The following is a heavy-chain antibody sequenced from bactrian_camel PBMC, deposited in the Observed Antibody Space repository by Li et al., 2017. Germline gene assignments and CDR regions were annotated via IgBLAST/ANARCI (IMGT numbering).Heavy chain of an antibody. Sequence: HVQLVESGGGSVQAGGSLRPSCTASGYTYSIYYMGWFRQVPGKEREGVAAVFTNHGGATYYADSVKGRFTISKDNTKATLYLQMSNLQPEDTGIYYCAAARRTCTWSDLMAANFPYWGQGTQVTVS. J-gene: IGHJ4*01. V-gene: IGHV3-3*01. D-gene: IGHD1*01. CDR2: VFTNHGGAT. CDR3: AAARRTCTWSDLMAANFPY. CDR1: GYTYSIYY.